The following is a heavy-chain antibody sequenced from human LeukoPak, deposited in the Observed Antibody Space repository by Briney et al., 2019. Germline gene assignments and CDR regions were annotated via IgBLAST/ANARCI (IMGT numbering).Heavy chain of an antibody. CDR1: GYTFTSYA. V-gene: IGHV1-3*01. Sequence: GASVKVSCKASGYTFTSYATHWVRQAPGQRLEWMGWINAGNGNTKYSQKFQGRVTITRDTSASTAYMELSSLRSEDTAVYYCARAIVYQLLFDYWGQGTLVTVSS. D-gene: IGHD2-2*01. CDR3: ARAIVYQLLFDY. J-gene: IGHJ4*02. CDR2: INAGNGNT.